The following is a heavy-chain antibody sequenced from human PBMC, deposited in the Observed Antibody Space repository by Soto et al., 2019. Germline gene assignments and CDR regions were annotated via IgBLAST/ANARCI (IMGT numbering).Heavy chain of an antibody. Sequence: EVQLVESGGGLVQSGGSLRLSCAASGFSFSDYSMNWVRQPPGKGLEWLAYIRDGVGSIKYADSVEGRFTISRDNAKNSLYLQMNSLRDEDTAVYYCARDHRYALDIWGQGTRVTVSS. CDR1: GFSFSDYS. V-gene: IGHV3-48*02. CDR2: IRDGVGSI. CDR3: ARDHRYALDI. J-gene: IGHJ3*02.